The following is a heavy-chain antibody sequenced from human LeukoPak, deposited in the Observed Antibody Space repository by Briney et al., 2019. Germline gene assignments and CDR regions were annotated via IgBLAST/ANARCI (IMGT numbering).Heavy chain of an antibody. CDR3: AKGRSGIVATIFDY. Sequence: GGSLRPSCAASGFTFSSYGMHWVRQAPGKGLEWVAVISYDGSNKYYADSVKGRFTISRDNSKNTLYLQMNSLRAEDTAVYYCAKGRSGIVATIFDYWGQGTLVTVSS. D-gene: IGHD5-12*01. V-gene: IGHV3-30*18. CDR2: ISYDGSNK. J-gene: IGHJ4*02. CDR1: GFTFSSYG.